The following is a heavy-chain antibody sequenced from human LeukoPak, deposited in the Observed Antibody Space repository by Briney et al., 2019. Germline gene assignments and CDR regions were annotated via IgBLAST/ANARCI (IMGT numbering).Heavy chain of an antibody. CDR3: ARRAGAYSHPYDY. V-gene: IGHV3-53*01. Sequence: PGGSLRLSCTVSGFSVSDNSMSWVRQAPGKGLEWVSFIYSGTTHYSDSVKGRSTISRDNSKNTLYLQMNSLRAEDTAVYYCARRAGAYSHPYDYWGQGTLVTVSS. D-gene: IGHD4/OR15-4a*01. J-gene: IGHJ4*02. CDR1: GFSVSDNS. CDR2: IYSGTT.